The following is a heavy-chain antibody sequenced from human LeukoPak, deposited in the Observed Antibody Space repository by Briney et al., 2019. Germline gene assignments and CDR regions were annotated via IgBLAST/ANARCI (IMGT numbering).Heavy chain of an antibody. CDR2: IYYSGST. CDR3: ARESPDYYDSSGYYFDY. J-gene: IGHJ4*02. V-gene: IGHV4-59*11. Sequence: SETLSLTCTVSGGSISSHYWSWIRQPPGKGLAWIGYIYYSGSTNYNPSLKSRVTISVDTSKNQFSLKLSSVTAADTAVYYCARESPDYYDSSGYYFDYWGQGTLVTVSS. CDR1: GGSISSHY. D-gene: IGHD3-22*01.